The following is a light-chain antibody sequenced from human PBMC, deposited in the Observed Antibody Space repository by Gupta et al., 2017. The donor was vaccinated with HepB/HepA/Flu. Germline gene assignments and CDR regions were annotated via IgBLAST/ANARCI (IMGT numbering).Light chain of an antibody. CDR1: SSDVGSYNL. CDR3: CSYAGSSTLV. J-gene: IGLJ3*02. CDR2: EVS. V-gene: IGLV2-23*02. Sequence: QSAFTQPASASGSPGPSITISCTGTSSDVGSYNLVSWYQQHPSKAPKLMIYEVSKRPSGVSNRFSGSKSGNTASLTISGLQAEDEADYYCCSYAGSSTLVYGGGTKLTVL.